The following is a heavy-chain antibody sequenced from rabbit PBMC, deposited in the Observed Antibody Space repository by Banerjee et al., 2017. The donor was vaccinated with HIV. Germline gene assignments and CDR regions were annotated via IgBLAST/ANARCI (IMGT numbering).Heavy chain of an antibody. CDR1: GFDFSSNG. CDR3: ARDLAGVIGWNFNL. CDR2: INTSSGNT. J-gene: IGHJ4*01. D-gene: IGHD4-1*01. V-gene: IGHV1S45*01. Sequence: QEQLEESGGGLVKPEGSLKVSCKASGFDFSSNGVSCFRQAPGKGLEWIACINTSSGNTVYASWAKCRFTISKTSSTTVTLQMTSLTAADTATYFCARDLAGVIGWNFNLWGQGTLVTVS.